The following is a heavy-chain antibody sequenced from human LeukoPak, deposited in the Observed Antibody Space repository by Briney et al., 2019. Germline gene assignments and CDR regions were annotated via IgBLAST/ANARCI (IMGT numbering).Heavy chain of an antibody. V-gene: IGHV4-4*07. CDR2: IYTSGST. Sequence: PSETLSLTCTVSGGSISRYYWSWIRQPAGKGREWIGRIYTSGSTNYNPSLKSLATISIDTSKNKLSLKLSSVTAADTAVYYCARGNLLSGYSFDFWGQGALVTVSS. CDR3: ARGNLLSGYSFDF. J-gene: IGHJ4*02. D-gene: IGHD3-3*01. CDR1: GGSISRYY.